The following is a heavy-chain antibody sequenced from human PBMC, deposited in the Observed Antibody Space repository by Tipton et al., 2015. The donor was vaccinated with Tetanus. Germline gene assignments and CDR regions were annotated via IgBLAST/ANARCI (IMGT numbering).Heavy chain of an antibody. V-gene: IGHV1-8*01. J-gene: IGHJ5*02. CDR2: MNPNSGNT. Sequence: QLVQSGAEVKKPGASVKVSCKASGYTFTSYDINWVRQATGQGLEWMGWMNPNSGNTGYAQKFQGRVTITADESTSTAYMELSSLRSEDTAVYYCAREGIAANWFDPWGQGTLVTVSS. D-gene: IGHD6-13*01. CDR3: AREGIAANWFDP. CDR1: GYTFTSYD.